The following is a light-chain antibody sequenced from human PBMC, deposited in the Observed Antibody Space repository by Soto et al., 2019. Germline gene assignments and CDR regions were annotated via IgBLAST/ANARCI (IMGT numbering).Light chain of an antibody. Sequence: QSALTQPASVSGSPGQSITISCTGTSSTVGGFNVVSWYQQHPGKAPKVIIYEGIKRPSGVSNRFSGPNSGSTASLTISGLQAEDEADYYCCSYVGATTYVFGTGTKLTVL. CDR3: CSYVGATTYV. CDR2: EGI. V-gene: IGLV2-23*01. J-gene: IGLJ1*01. CDR1: SSTVGGFNV.